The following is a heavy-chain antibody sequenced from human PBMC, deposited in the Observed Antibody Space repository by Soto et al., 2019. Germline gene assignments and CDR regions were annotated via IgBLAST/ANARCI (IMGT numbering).Heavy chain of an antibody. CDR1: GFTFSSYG. V-gene: IGHV3-33*01. Sequence: QVQLVESGGGVVQPGRSLRLSCAASGFTFSSYGMHWVRQAPGKGLEWVAVIWYDGSNKYYADSVKGRFTISRDNSKNTLYLQMNSLRAEDTAVYYCARDQREGGIAADENWFDPWGQGTLVTVSS. D-gene: IGHD6-13*01. J-gene: IGHJ5*02. CDR3: ARDQREGGIAADENWFDP. CDR2: IWYDGSNK.